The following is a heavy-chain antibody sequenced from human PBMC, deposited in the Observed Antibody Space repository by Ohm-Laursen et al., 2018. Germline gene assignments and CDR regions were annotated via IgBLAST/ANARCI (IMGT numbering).Heavy chain of an antibody. Sequence: SLRLSCAASGFTFGDYTMGWSRQAPGKGLGWVAVISNDGSNKYSADSRFTISRDNSKNTLYLQMNSLRPEDTAEYYCARDRGSGWTEPCCYFDYWGQGTLVTVSS. D-gene: IGHD6-19*01. J-gene: IGHJ4*02. V-gene: IGHV3-30*04. CDR1: GFTFGDYT. CDR2: ISNDGSNK. CDR3: ARDRGSGWTEPCCYFDY.